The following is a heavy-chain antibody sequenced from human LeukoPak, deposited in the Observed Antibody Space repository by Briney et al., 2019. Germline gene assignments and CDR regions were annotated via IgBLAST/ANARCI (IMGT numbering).Heavy chain of an antibody. V-gene: IGHV1-69*01. J-gene: IGHJ5*02. Sequence: GASVKVSCKASGGTFSSYAISWVRQAPGQGLEWMGGIIPIFGTANYAQKFQGRVTITADESTSTAYMELSSLRSEDTVVYYCARAGGYSYGYDWFDPWGQGTLVTVSS. CDR2: IIPIFGTA. D-gene: IGHD5-18*01. CDR1: GGTFSSYA. CDR3: ARAGGYSYGYDWFDP.